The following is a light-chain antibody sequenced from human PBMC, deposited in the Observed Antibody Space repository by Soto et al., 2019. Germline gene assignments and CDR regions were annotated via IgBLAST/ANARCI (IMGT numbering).Light chain of an antibody. CDR3: QSYDSSLSALV. CDR2: GNS. V-gene: IGLV1-40*01. Sequence: QSVLTQPPSVSGAPGQRVTISCTGSSSNIGAGYDVHWYQQLPGTAPKLLISGNSNRPSGVPDRFSGSKSGTSASLAITGLQADDEADYYCQSYDSSLSALVFGGGTQLTVL. CDR1: SSNIGAGYD. J-gene: IGLJ2*01.